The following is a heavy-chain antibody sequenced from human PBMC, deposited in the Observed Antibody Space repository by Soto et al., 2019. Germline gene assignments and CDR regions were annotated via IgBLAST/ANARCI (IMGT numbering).Heavy chain of an antibody. D-gene: IGHD6-6*01. CDR3: AGSIAARPIVDY. CDR1: GDSVSSNSAA. J-gene: IGHJ4*02. V-gene: IGHV6-1*01. CDR2: TYYRSKWYN. Sequence: SQTLSLPCAISGDSVSSNSAAWNWLRQSPSRGLEWLGRTYYRSKWYNDYAVSVKSRITINQNTSKNQFSLQLNSVTPEDTAVYYCAGSIAARPIVDYWGQGTLVTVSS.